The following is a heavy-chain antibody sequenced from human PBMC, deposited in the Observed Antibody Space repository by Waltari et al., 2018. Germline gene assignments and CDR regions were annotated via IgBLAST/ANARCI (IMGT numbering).Heavy chain of an antibody. CDR2: IYNSGNT. V-gene: IGHV4-59*01. Sequence: QVRLQESGPGVVKPSEPLSLTCRVSGGSLSNYNWAWIRQPPGKGLEWIGYIYNSGNTNYNPFLKSRVAISLDTSENQFSLRLSSVTAADTAVYFCAGGTKGSYYYYGLDVWGQGTTVTVSS. CDR1: GGSLSNYN. CDR3: AGGTKGSYYYYGLDV. D-gene: IGHD3-10*01. J-gene: IGHJ6*02.